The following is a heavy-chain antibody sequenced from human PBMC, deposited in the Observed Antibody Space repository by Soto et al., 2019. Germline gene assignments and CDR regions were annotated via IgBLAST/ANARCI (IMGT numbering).Heavy chain of an antibody. Sequence: QVQLVESGGGVVQPGRSLRLSCAASGFTFSSYGMHWVRQAPGKGLEWVAVIWYVGSNKYYADSVKGRFTISRDNSKNTLYLQMNSLRAEDTALYYCARDSYGLDYWGQGTLVTVSS. J-gene: IGHJ4*02. CDR3: ARDSYGLDY. CDR1: GFTFSSYG. CDR2: IWYVGSNK. D-gene: IGHD3-16*01. V-gene: IGHV3-33*01.